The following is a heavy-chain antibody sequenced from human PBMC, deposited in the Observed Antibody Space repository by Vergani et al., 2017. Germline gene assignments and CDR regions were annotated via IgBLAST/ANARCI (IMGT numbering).Heavy chain of an antibody. D-gene: IGHD2/OR15-2a*01. V-gene: IGHV4-39*02. CDR2: IYYTGST. Sequence: QLQLQQSGPGLVKPSETLSLTCTVSGYSISTSNYYWGWIRQPPGKGLEWIGNIYYTGSTYYNPSLKSRVTISVDTSKDHFSLQVSSVTATDSAVYYCARFPNIVGENWFDSWGQGTLVTVSS. CDR1: GYSISTSNYY. CDR3: ARFPNIVGENWFDS. J-gene: IGHJ5*01.